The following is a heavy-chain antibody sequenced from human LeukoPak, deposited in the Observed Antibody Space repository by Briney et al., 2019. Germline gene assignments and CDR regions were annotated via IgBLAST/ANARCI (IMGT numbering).Heavy chain of an antibody. CDR1: GGSISSYY. CDR2: IYYSGST. Sequence: SETLSLTCTVSGGSISSYYWSWIRQPPGKGLEWIGYIYYSGSTNYNPSLKSRVTISVDTSKNQFSLKLSSVTAADTAVYHCARGGVLRFLEDPYNWFDPWGQGTLVTVSS. V-gene: IGHV4-59*01. CDR3: ARGGVLRFLEDPYNWFDP. J-gene: IGHJ5*02. D-gene: IGHD3-3*01.